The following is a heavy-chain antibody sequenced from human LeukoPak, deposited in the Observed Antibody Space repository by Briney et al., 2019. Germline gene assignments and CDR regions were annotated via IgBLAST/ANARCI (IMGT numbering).Heavy chain of an antibody. V-gene: IGHV3-48*01. CDR3: AGVAVGATGWFHP. Sequence: GGSLRLSCAASGFTFSIFSFNWVRQAPGKGLEWVSSISSSGTTTYYSASVKGRFTISRDNAKNSLFLQMNGLRVEDTAVYYCAGVAVGATGWFHPWGQGTLVTVSS. J-gene: IGHJ5*02. CDR1: GFTFSIFS. D-gene: IGHD1-26*01. CDR2: ISSSGTTT.